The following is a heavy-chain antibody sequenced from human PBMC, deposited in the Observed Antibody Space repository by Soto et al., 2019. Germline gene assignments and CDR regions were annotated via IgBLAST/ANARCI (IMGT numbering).Heavy chain of an antibody. J-gene: IGHJ4*02. Sequence: EVQLLESGGGSVQPGGSLMLSCAASGFTFDSYSLSWVRQAPGKGLEWVSGISGSGQTTHYGDSVRGRFTISRDNFRNTPYLQMNSLRAQETAVYFCAKSRSASWTTFFFDYWGRGALVTVSS. V-gene: IGHV3-23*01. CDR1: GFTFDSYS. D-gene: IGHD3-3*02. CDR3: AKSRSASWTTFFFDY. CDR2: ISGSGQTT.